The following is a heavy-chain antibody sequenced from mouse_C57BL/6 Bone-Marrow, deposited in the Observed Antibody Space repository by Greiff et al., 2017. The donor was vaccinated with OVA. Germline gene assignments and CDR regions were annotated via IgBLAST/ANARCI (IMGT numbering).Heavy chain of an antibody. CDR3: ARRGAYDYVYFDY. D-gene: IGHD2-4*01. Sequence: QVQLKESGAELVRPGTSVKVSCKASGYAFTNYLIEWVKQRPGQGLEWIGVINPGRGGTNYNEKFKGKATLTADKSSSTAYMQLSSLTSEDSAVYFCARRGAYDYVYFDYWGQGTTLTVSS. CDR2: INPGRGGT. J-gene: IGHJ2*01. V-gene: IGHV1-54*01. CDR1: GYAFTNYL.